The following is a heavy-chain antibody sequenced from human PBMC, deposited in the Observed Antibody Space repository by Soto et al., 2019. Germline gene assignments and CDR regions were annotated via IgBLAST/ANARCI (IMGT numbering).Heavy chain of an antibody. Sequence: QVQLVQSGAEVKKPGSSVKVSCKASGGTFSSYTISWVRQAPGQGLEWMGRIIPILGIANYAQKFQGRVTITADKSTSTAYMELSRLRSEDTAVYYCASGRYYGSGTNYYYGMDVWGQGTTVTVSS. D-gene: IGHD3-10*01. CDR1: GGTFSSYT. V-gene: IGHV1-69*02. J-gene: IGHJ6*02. CDR2: IIPILGIA. CDR3: ASGRYYGSGTNYYYGMDV.